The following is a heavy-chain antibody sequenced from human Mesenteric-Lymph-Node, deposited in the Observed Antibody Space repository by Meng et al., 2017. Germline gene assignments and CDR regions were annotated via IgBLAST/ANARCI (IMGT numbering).Heavy chain of an antibody. Sequence: SSVNVSCKASGGILSSYAISWVRQAPGQGLEWMGRIIPIFGTANYAQKFQGRVTITTDETTSTAYMEPSSVRAEDTAVYYCARDLGDGGYDLVYWGQGTLVTVSS. D-gene: IGHD5-12*01. CDR2: IIPIFGTA. V-gene: IGHV1-69*05. J-gene: IGHJ4*02. CDR3: ARDLGDGGYDLVY. CDR1: GGILSSYA.